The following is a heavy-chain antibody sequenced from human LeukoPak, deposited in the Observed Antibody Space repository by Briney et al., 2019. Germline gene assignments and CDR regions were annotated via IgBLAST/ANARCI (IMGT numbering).Heavy chain of an antibody. J-gene: IGHJ4*02. CDR1: GLISSNYA. Sequence: PGGSLRLPCAASGLISSNYAMNWVRQTPGKGLEWVSAISGGSGYTYDTDSVKGRFTISRDNAKNTMYLQMNSLRAEDTAIYYCAKARGTSGWFFDYWGQGTLVTVSS. CDR3: AKARGTSGWFFDY. CDR2: ISGGSGYT. D-gene: IGHD6-19*01. V-gene: IGHV3-23*01.